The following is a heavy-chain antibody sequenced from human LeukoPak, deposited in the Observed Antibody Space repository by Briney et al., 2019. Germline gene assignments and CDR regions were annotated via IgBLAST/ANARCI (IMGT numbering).Heavy chain of an antibody. Sequence: SETLSLTCTVSGGSISSSSYYWGWIRQPPGKGLEWIGSIYYSGSTYYNPSLKSRVTISVDTSKNQFSLKLSSMTAADTAVYYCARAGGSSSYGAFDIWGQGTMVTVSS. D-gene: IGHD6-13*01. CDR2: IYYSGST. J-gene: IGHJ3*02. CDR1: GGSISSSSYY. V-gene: IGHV4-39*07. CDR3: ARAGGSSSYGAFDI.